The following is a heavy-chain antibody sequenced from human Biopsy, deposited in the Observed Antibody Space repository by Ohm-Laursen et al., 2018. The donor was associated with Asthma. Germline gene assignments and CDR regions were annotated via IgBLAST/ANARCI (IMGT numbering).Heavy chain of an antibody. V-gene: IGHV4-61*01. J-gene: IGHJ2*01. Sequence: SETLSLTCIVSGGPVSSGSYYWSWIRQPPGKGLAWVSYISYSGSTDYNPSLKSRLTISMDTSKNQFSLKLSSVTAADTAVYYCARVPTTLRYFDLWGRGTLVTVSS. CDR2: ISYSGST. D-gene: IGHD2-15*01. CDR3: ARVPTTLRYFDL. CDR1: GGPVSSGSYY.